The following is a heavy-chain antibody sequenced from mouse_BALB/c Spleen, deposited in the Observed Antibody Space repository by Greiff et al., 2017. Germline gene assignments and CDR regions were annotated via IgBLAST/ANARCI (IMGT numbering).Heavy chain of an antibody. CDR3: VGEAMDY. Sequence: DVQLQESGGGLVQPKGSLKLSCAASGFTFNTYAMNWVRQAPGKGLEWVARIRSKSNNYATYYADSVKDRFTISRDDSQSMLYLQMNNLKTEDTAMYYCVGEAMDYWGQGTSVTVSS. V-gene: IGHV10-1*02. CDR1: GFTFNTYA. J-gene: IGHJ4*01. CDR2: IRSKSNNYAT.